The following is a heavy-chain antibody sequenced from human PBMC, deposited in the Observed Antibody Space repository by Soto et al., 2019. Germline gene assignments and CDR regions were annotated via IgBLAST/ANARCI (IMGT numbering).Heavy chain of an antibody. CDR2: ISAYNGNT. Sequence: ASVKVSCKASGYTFTSYGISWVRQGPGQGLEWMGWISAYNGNTNYAQKLQGRVTMTTDTSTSTAYMELRSLRSDDTAVYYCARAPRLGAQDYYGMEVWGQGTTVNVS. CDR3: ARAPRLGAQDYYGMEV. D-gene: IGHD1-26*01. V-gene: IGHV1-18*04. J-gene: IGHJ6*01. CDR1: GYTFTSYG.